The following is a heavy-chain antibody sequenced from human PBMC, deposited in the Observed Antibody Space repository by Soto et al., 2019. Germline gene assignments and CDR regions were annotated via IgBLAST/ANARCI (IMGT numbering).Heavy chain of an antibody. CDR1: GYSFTSYW. CDR2: IYPGDSDT. V-gene: IGHV5-51*01. Sequence: PGESLKISCKGSGYSFTSYWIGWVRQMPGKGLAWMGIIYPGDSDTRYSPSFQGQVTISADKSISTAYLQWSSLKASDTAMYYCARQEFGCSSTSCYPAMHGMDVWGQGTTVTVSS. D-gene: IGHD2-2*01. CDR3: ARQEFGCSSTSCYPAMHGMDV. J-gene: IGHJ6*02.